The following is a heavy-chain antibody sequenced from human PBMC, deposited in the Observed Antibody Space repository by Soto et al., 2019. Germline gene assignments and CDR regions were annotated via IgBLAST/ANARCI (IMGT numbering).Heavy chain of an antibody. Sequence: QVQLQESGPGLVKPSQTLSLTCTVSGGSISSGDYYWSWIRQHPGKGLEWIGYIYYSGSTYYNPALKSRVTISLDTSKNRFSRKLSSVTAADTAVYYCARWWSGSRQGFDPWGQGTLVTVSS. V-gene: IGHV4-31*03. CDR3: ARWWSGSRQGFDP. CDR2: IYYSGST. D-gene: IGHD3-3*01. CDR1: GGSISSGDYY. J-gene: IGHJ5*02.